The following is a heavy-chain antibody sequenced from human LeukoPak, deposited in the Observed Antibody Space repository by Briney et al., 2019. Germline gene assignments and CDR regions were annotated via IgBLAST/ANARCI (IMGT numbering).Heavy chain of an antibody. J-gene: IGHJ4*02. CDR1: GGSISSYH. CDR3: ARHVPSCSSTSCSIYYFDY. D-gene: IGHD2-2*01. CDR2: IYYSGST. Sequence: SETLSLTCTVSGGSISSYHWSWIRQPPGKGLEWIGYIYYSGSTNYNPSLKSRVTISVDTSKTQFTLNLPSLTAADTAVYYCARHVPSCSSTSCSIYYFDYWGQGTLVTVSS. V-gene: IGHV4-59*08.